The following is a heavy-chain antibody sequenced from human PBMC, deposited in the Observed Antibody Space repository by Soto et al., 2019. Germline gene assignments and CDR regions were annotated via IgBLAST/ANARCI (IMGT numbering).Heavy chain of an antibody. V-gene: IGHV4-4*07. CDR1: GCTISGYY. Sequence: XETLSLTCGVSGCTISGYYWTWIRQPAGKGLEWIGRIYSSGNTKYNPSLQSRVTMSLDTSNNQFSLRLTSVTAADTAVYYCARGQRFSDWFDPWGQGTLATVSS. J-gene: IGHJ5*02. CDR2: IYSSGNT. CDR3: ARGQRFSDWFDP. D-gene: IGHD3-3*01.